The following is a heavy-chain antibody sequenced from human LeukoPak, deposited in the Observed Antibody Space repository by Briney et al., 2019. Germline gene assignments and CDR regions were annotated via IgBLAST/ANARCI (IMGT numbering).Heavy chain of an antibody. CDR1: GDSLSSNMAA. CDR2: TYYRSKWYY. CDR3: ARDLDGFEY. J-gene: IGHJ4*02. Sequence: SQTLSPTSAISGDSLSSNMAASEWVRQSPSRGFQWLGRTYYRSKWYYDYAVSVQSRISINPSTYKNQFSLQLNSVTPAATAMYYCARDLDGFEYWGQGTLVTVSS. V-gene: IGHV6-1*01.